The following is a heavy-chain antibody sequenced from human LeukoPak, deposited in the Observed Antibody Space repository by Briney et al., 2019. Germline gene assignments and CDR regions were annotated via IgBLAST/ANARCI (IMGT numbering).Heavy chain of an antibody. CDR1: GGSISSYY. CDR2: IYHSGST. Sequence: KASETLSLTCTVSGGSISSYYWSWIRQPPGKGLEWIGYIYHSGSTNYNPSLKSRVTISVDTSKNQFSLKLSSVTAADTAVYYCARHARNNLGQWVHYFVYWGQGTLVTVSS. V-gene: IGHV4-59*08. J-gene: IGHJ4*02. CDR3: ARHARNNLGQWVHYFVY. D-gene: IGHD6-19*01.